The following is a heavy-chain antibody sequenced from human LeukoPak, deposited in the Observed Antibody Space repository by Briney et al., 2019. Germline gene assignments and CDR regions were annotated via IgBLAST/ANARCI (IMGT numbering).Heavy chain of an antibody. CDR1: GFTFSSYA. CDR3: AKEGGWYEYH. D-gene: IGHD6-19*01. CDR2: ISGSGGST. Sequence: TGGSLRLSCAASGFTFSSYAMSWVRQAPGKGLEWVSGISGSGGSTYYADSVKGRFTISRDNSKNTLYLQMNSLRAEGTAVYYCAKEGGWYEYHWGQGTLVTVSS. V-gene: IGHV3-23*01. J-gene: IGHJ1*01.